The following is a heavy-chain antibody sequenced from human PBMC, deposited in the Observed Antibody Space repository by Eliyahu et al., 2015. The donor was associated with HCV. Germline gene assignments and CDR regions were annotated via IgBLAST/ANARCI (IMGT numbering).Heavy chain of an antibody. J-gene: IGHJ3*02. V-gene: IGHV3-7*04. Sequence: EVQLVESGGDLVQSGGSLRLSCAASGFTXSXYWMTWIRQAPGKGLEWVANIKEDGSEKKYVDSVKGRFTISRDNAKNSLYLQMKSLRAEDTAVYYCAREYYDFWTGFLDAFDIWGQGTMVTVSS. CDR2: IKEDGSEK. D-gene: IGHD3-3*01. CDR1: GFTXSXYW. CDR3: AREYYDFWTGFLDAFDI.